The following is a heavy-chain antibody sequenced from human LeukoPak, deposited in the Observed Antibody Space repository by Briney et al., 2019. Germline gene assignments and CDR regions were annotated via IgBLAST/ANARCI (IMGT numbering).Heavy chain of an antibody. CDR1: GFTFDEHA. CDR2: ISWNSGRL. V-gene: IGHV3-9*01. J-gene: IGHJ6*02. Sequence: PGGSLRLSCAASGFTFDEHAMHWVRQVPGKGLEWVSGISWNSGRLDYADSVKGRFIISRDNAKNSLYLQMSNLRAEDTAVYFCARGGGLDVWGQGATVTVSS. CDR3: ARGGGLDV. D-gene: IGHD3-16*01.